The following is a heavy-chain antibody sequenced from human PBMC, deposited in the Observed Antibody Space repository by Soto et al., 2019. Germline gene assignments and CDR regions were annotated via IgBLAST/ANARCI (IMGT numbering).Heavy chain of an antibody. V-gene: IGHV3-11*01. CDR1: GFTFSDYY. CDR2: ISSSGATI. CDR3: ARDGVLATGPIDY. J-gene: IGHJ4*02. D-gene: IGHD5-12*01. Sequence: QVQLVESGGGLVEPRGSLRLSCAASGFTFSDYYMSWIRQAPGKGLEWLSYISSSGATIYYVDSVKGRFTISRDNAKKFLDLQMDSLRAEETAVYYCARDGVLATGPIDYWGPGTLVTVSS.